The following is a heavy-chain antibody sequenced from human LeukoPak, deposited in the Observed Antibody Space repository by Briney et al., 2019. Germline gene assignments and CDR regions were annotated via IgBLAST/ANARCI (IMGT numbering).Heavy chain of an antibody. D-gene: IGHD4-17*01. CDR2: IWYDGSNK. V-gene: IGHV3-33*01. Sequence: GRSLRLSCAASGFTFSSYGMHWVRRAPGKGLEWVAVIWYDGSNKYYADSVKGRFTISRDNSKNTMYLQMNSLRAEDTAVYYCARAYGDYVRFNWFDPWGQGTLVIVSS. CDR3: ARAYGDYVRFNWFDP. CDR1: GFTFSSYG. J-gene: IGHJ5*02.